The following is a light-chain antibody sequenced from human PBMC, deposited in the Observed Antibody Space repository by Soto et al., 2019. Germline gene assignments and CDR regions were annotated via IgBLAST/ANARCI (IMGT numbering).Light chain of an antibody. CDR2: EVS. CDR3: SSYTSSSTLYV. V-gene: IGLV2-14*01. CDR1: SGDVGGYNY. J-gene: IGLJ1*01. Sequence: ALTQPASVSGSPGQSITISCTGTSGDVGGYNYVSWYQQHPGKAPKLMIYEVSNRPSGVSNRFSGSKSGNTASLTISGLQAEDEADYYCSSYTSSSTLYVFGTGTKVTVL.